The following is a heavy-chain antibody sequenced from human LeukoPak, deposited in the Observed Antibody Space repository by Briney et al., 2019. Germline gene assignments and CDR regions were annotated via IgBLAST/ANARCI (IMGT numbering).Heavy chain of an antibody. V-gene: IGHV3-30*18. CDR1: GFSFRNYG. D-gene: IGHD5-12*01. Sequence: GGSLRLSCAASGFSFRNYGMHWVRQAPGKGLEWVAVISIDGREKYYADSVKGRFTISRDNSKNTLYLQMNSLRGDDTAVYYCANPRSRGYDYLDYWGQGTLVTVSS. CDR3: ANPRSRGYDYLDY. J-gene: IGHJ4*02. CDR2: ISIDGREK.